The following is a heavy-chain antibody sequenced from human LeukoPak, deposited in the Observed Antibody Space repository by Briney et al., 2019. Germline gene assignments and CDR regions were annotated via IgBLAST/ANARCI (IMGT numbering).Heavy chain of an antibody. CDR2: ISYNGNP. J-gene: IGHJ3*02. D-gene: IGHD1-1*01. CDR1: SGSISPFY. V-gene: IGHV4-59*08. Sequence: MPSESLSLACTVSSGSISPFYWSWIRQPPGKGLEWIGCISYNGNPDYHSSLKSRVTISVDMSRNQFSLRLSSVTAADTAVYYCVRHVGGTTSDIWGQGTVVTVSS. CDR3: VRHVGGTTSDI.